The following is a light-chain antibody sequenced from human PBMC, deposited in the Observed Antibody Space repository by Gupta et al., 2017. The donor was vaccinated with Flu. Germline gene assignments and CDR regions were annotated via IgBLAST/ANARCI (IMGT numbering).Light chain of an antibody. V-gene: IGKV1-39*01. CDR1: QSISSY. CDR3: QQIDCTPPWT. CDR2: AAS. J-gene: IGKJ1*01. Sequence: DIQMTQSPSSLSASVGDRVTITCRASQSISSYLNWYQQKPGKAPKLLIYAASSLQSGVPSRFSGSGYGTDFTLTISSLQPEDFAPYYGQQIDCTPPWTFGQGTRVEIK.